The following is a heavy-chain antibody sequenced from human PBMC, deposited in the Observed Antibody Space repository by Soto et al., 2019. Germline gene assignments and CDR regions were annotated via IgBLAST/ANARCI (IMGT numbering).Heavy chain of an antibody. Sequence: QVQLQEAGPGLVKPSETLSLTCTVSGGSVSSGNYYLSWIRQPPGQGLEWIGHFYYTGIINYNPSLKHPVNECIDESKNQFALTLDSVTAADTAVYYCARSMFYSEGTKYSPFEYWCQGTRVT. D-gene: IGHD2-8*01. V-gene: IGHV4-61*01. CDR3: ARSMFYSEGTKYSPFEY. CDR2: FYYTGII. CDR1: GGSVSSGNYY. J-gene: IGHJ4*02.